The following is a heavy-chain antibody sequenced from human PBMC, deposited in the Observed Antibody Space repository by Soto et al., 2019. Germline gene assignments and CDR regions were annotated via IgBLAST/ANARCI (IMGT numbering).Heavy chain of an antibody. J-gene: IGHJ4*02. CDR1: GFTFSSYA. CDR3: AEEGYSGYDYGSLDY. Sequence: EVQLLESGGGLVQPGGSLRLSCAASGFTFSSYAMSWVRQAPGKGLEWVSAISGSGGSTYYADSVKGRFTISRDNSKNTRYLQRNSLRAKDTPVYYCAEEGYSGYDYGSLDYWGQGTLVTVSS. CDR2: ISGSGGST. V-gene: IGHV3-23*01. D-gene: IGHD5-12*01.